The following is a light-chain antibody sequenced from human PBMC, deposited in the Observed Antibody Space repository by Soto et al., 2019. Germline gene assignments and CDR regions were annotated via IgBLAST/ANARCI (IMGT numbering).Light chain of an antibody. Sequence: DIPMTQSPSTLSGSVGDRVTITCRASPTISSWLAWYQQKPGKAPKLLIYKASTLKSGVPSRFSGSGSGTEFTLTISSLQPDDFAPYYCQHYNSYAEAFGQGTKGELK. CDR3: QHYNSYAEA. V-gene: IGKV1-5*03. CDR2: KAS. CDR1: PTISSW. J-gene: IGKJ1*01.